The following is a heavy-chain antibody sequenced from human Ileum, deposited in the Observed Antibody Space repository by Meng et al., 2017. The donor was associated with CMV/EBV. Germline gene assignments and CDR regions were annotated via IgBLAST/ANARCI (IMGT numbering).Heavy chain of an antibody. CDR1: GGTFSSHA. Sequence: SVKVSCKASGGTFSSHAINWVRQAPGQGLEWMGRIIPLLGITNLAQKFQDRGTITADQSTRTAYMELRILRSDDTAMYYCARAPEDVAVAGASFDIWGQGTMVTVSS. J-gene: IGHJ3*02. CDR3: ARAPEDVAVAGASFDI. D-gene: IGHD2-2*01. V-gene: IGHV1-69*10. CDR2: IIPLLGIT.